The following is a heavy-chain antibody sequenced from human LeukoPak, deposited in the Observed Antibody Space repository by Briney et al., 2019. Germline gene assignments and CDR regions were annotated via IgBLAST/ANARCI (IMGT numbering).Heavy chain of an antibody. CDR2: ISSSSSSSYI. J-gene: IGHJ4*02. V-gene: IGHV3-21*01. D-gene: IGHD5-24*01. CDR1: GFTFSSYS. CDR3: VRSIEMATLGFDY. Sequence: GGSLRLSCAASGFTFSSYSMNWVRQAPGKGLEWVSSISSSSSSSYIYDADAVKGRFTISRDNAKNTLYLQMSSLRAEDTAVYYCVRSIEMATLGFDYWGQGTLVPVSS.